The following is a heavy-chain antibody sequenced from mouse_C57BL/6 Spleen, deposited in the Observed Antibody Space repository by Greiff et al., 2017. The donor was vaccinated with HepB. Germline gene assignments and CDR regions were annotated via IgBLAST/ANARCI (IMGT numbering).Heavy chain of an antibody. CDR1: GYTFTDYY. J-gene: IGHJ2*01. CDR3: ARGDITTVVAPDY. D-gene: IGHD1-1*01. V-gene: IGHV1-76*01. Sequence: VMLVESGAELVRPGASVKLSCKASGYTFTDYYINWVKQRPGQGLEWIARIYPGSGNSYYNEKFKGKATLTAEKSSSTAYMQLSSLTSEDSAVYFCARGDITTVVAPDYWGQGTTLTVSS. CDR2: IYPGSGNS.